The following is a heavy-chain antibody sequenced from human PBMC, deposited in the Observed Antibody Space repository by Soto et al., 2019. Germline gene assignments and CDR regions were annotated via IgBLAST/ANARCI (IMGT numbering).Heavy chain of an antibody. Sequence: PSETLSLTCSVFGGSISSYSWSWLRQPPGKGLEWIGYIYHSGSTYYNPSLKSRVTISVDRSKNQFSLKLSSVTAADTAVYYCDRGGLLPDYWGQGTLVTVSS. V-gene: IGHV4-30-2*01. CDR1: GGSISSYS. J-gene: IGHJ4*02. CDR2: IYHSGST. D-gene: IGHD6-19*01. CDR3: DRGGLLPDY.